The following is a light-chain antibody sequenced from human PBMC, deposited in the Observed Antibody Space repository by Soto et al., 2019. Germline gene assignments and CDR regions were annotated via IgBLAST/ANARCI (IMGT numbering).Light chain of an antibody. Sequence: AIQMTQSPSSLSASVGDRVTITCRASQGIRNDLGWYQQKPGKAPKLLIYAASSLQSGVPSRFRGSGSGTDFTLTISSLQHEDFATYYCLQDYNYSRTFGPGTKVDSK. V-gene: IGKV1-6*01. CDR2: AAS. CDR3: LQDYNYSRT. CDR1: QGIRND. J-gene: IGKJ1*01.